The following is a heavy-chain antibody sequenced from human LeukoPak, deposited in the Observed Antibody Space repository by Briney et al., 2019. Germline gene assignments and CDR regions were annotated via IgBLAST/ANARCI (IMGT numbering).Heavy chain of an antibody. D-gene: IGHD1-14*01. Sequence: SETLSLTCSVSGGSINSYYWNWIRQAPGQGLGWIGYIYYIGNTNYNPSLQSRVTISVDTSKSQFSLKLTSVTAADTAVYYCARAPEQDLIPRGFDFWGQGALVTVSS. CDR2: IYYIGNT. CDR1: GGSINSYY. V-gene: IGHV4-59*01. CDR3: ARAPEQDLIPRGFDF. J-gene: IGHJ4*02.